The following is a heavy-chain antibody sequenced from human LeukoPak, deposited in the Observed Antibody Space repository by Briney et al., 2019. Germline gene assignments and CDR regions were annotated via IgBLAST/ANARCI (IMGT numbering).Heavy chain of an antibody. CDR3: ARAFGGAAAV. D-gene: IGHD6-13*01. CDR1: GGSISSYY. J-gene: IGHJ4*02. Sequence: SETLSLTCTVSGGSISSYYWSWIRQPPGKGLEWIGYIYYSGSTNYNPSLKSRVTISVDTSKNQFSLKLSSVTAADTAVYYCARAFGGAAAVWGQGTLVTVSS. CDR2: IYYSGST. V-gene: IGHV4-59*01.